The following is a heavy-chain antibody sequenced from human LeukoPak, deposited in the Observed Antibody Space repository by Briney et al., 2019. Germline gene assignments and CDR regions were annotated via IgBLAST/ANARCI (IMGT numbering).Heavy chain of an antibody. V-gene: IGHV3-30*03. D-gene: IGHD4-17*01. CDR3: ARDDYGDYQGSEY. CDR1: GFTFSGYG. Sequence: GRSLRLSCPASGFTFSGYGMHWVRQAPGKGLEWLAVISDIGSQKSYADSVKGRFTISRDNSKNTLFLQMNSLRDEDTAVYYCARDDYGDYQGSEYWGQGTLVTVSS. CDR2: ISDIGSQK. J-gene: IGHJ4*02.